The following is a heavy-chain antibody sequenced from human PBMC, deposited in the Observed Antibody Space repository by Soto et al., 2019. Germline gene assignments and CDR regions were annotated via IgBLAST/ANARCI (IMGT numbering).Heavy chain of an antibody. CDR2: ISSSSSYI. CDR3: ARYPRPNNCGMAV. V-gene: IGHV3-21*01. J-gene: IGHJ6*02. Sequence: EVQLGESGGGLVKPGGSLRLSCAASGFTFISYSMNWVRQAPGKGLEWVSSISSSSSYIYYADSVKGRFTISRDNAKNALYLQMTSLRAEDTAVYYCARYPRPNNCGMAVWGQGTTVTVSS. CDR1: GFTFISYS.